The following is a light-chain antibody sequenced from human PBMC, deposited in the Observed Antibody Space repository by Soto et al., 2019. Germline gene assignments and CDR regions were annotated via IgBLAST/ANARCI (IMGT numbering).Light chain of an antibody. Sequence: EILLTQSPATLSLSAGERATLSCRAGQTISNYLAWYQQKPGQAPRLLIYDASNRATDIPARFSGSGSGTDFTLTISSLEPDDFAVYYCQHRGAFGPGTKVEIK. CDR2: DAS. V-gene: IGKV3-11*01. J-gene: IGKJ3*01. CDR3: QHRGA. CDR1: QTISNY.